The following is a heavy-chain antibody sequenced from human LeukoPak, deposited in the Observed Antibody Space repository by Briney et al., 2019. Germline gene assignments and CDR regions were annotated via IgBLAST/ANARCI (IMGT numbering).Heavy chain of an antibody. V-gene: IGHV1-46*01. D-gene: IGHD6-6*01. CDR2: INPSGGST. J-gene: IGHJ5*02. CDR3: AKYSSSFTGAIDP. CDR1: GYTFTSYY. Sequence: GASVKVSCKASGYTFTSYYMHWVRQAPGQGLEWMGIINPSGGSTSYAQKFQGRVTKTRDMSTSTVYMELSSLRSEDTAVYYCAKYSSSFTGAIDPWGQGTLVTVSS.